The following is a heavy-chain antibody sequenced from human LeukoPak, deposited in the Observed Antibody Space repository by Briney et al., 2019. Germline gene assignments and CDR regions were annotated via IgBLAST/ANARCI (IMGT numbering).Heavy chain of an antibody. Sequence: ASVKVSCKASGYTFTSYYMHWVRQAPGQGLEWMGIINPSGGSTSYAQKFQGRVTMTRDMSTSTVYMELSSLRSEDTAVYYCARDPPTYYYDSSGYAPSGYFDYWGQGTLVTVSS. CDR2: INPSGGST. V-gene: IGHV1-46*01. CDR3: ARDPPTYYYDSSGYAPSGYFDY. CDR1: GYTFTSYY. J-gene: IGHJ4*02. D-gene: IGHD3-22*01.